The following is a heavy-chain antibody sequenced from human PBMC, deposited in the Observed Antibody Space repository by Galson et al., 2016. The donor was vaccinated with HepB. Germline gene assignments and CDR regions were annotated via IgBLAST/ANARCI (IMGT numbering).Heavy chain of an antibody. CDR2: ISDSSTHI. V-gene: IGHV3-48*02. Sequence: SLRLSCAASGFTFSTYGMNWVRQAPGKGLEWVSYISDSSTHIYYIDSVRGRFTISRDNAKNSLYLQVNSLRDEDTAVYYCARGTAGYARSSGMDVWGRGTTVTVSS. J-gene: IGHJ6*02. D-gene: IGHD2-8*01. CDR1: GFTFSTYG. CDR3: ARGTAGYARSSGMDV.